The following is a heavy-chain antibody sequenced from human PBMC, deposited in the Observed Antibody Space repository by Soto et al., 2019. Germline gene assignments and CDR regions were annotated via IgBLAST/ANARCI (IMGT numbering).Heavy chain of an antibody. V-gene: IGHV4-31*03. Sequence: SETLSLTCTVSGGSISSGGYYWSWIRQHPGKGLEWIGYIYYSGSTYYNPSLKSRVTISVDTSKNQFSLKLSSVTATDTAVYFCARDSRGFGELLSGYYYGMDVWGQGTPVTVSS. CDR3: ARDSRGFGELLSGYYYGMDV. D-gene: IGHD3-10*01. J-gene: IGHJ6*02. CDR1: GGSISSGGYY. CDR2: IYYSGST.